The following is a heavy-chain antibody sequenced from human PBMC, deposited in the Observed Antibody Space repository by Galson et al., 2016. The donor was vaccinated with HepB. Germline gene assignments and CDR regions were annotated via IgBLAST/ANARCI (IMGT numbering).Heavy chain of an antibody. D-gene: IGHD6-19*01. CDR2: IYWDDNE. J-gene: IGHJ1*01. Sequence: ALVKPTQTLTLTCTLSGFSLSTPAVGVGWNRQAPGKAPEWLAFIYWDDNEYYRPALKSRLTITKDTSKNQVVLTMTNVDPVDTGTNSCARGRGWLLDRWGQRTLVTFSS. CDR1: GFSLSTPAVG. V-gene: IGHV2-5*02. CDR3: ARGRGWLLDR.